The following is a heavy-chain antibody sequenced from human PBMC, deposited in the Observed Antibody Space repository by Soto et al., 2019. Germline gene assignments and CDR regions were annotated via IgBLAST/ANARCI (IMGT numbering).Heavy chain of an antibody. CDR1: GFTFSSYA. CDR3: ARDHPPTVTTQSKVPLFVANGMDV. CDR2: ISYDGSNK. J-gene: IGHJ6*02. D-gene: IGHD4-17*01. V-gene: IGHV3-30-3*01. Sequence: GGSLRLSCAASGFTFSSYAMHWVRQAPGKGLEWVAVISYDGSNKYYADSVKGRFTISRDNSKNTLYLQMNSLRAEDTAVYYCARDHPPTVTTQSKVPLFVANGMDVWGQGTTVTVSS.